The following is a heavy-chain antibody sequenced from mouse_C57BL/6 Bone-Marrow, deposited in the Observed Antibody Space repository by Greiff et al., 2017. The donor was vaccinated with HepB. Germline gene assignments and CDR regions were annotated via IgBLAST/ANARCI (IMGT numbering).Heavy chain of an antibody. CDR3: ARYGTWYPSWFAY. Sequence: EVKLQESGPEPVKPGASVKISCKASGYSFTDYNMNWVKQSNGKSLEWIGVINPNYGTTSYNQKFKGKATLTVDQSSSTAYMQLNSLTSEDSAVYYCARYGTWYPSWFAYWGQGTLVTVSA. J-gene: IGHJ3*01. V-gene: IGHV1-39*01. CDR2: INPNYGTT. D-gene: IGHD2-1*01. CDR1: GYSFTDYN.